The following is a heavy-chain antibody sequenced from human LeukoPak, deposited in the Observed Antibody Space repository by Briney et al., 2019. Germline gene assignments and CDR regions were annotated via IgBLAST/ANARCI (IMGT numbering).Heavy chain of an antibody. J-gene: IGHJ3*02. Sequence: GGSLRLSCAASGFSFSRYGMHWVRQAPGKGLEWVAYIQYDGSNEQYANSVKGRFSISRDSSKNTLYLQMNSLRAEDTAVYYCAREAWRGAFDIWGQGTMVTVSS. V-gene: IGHV3-30*19. CDR3: AREAWRGAFDI. D-gene: IGHD3-3*01. CDR1: GFSFSRYG. CDR2: IQYDGSNE.